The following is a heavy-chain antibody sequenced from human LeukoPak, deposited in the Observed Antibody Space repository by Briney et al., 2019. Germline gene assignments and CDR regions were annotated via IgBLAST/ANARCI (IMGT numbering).Heavy chain of an antibody. CDR1: GYRFTSYG. CDR2: IIPIFGTA. D-gene: IGHD3-10*01. Sequence: GASVKVSCKASGYRFTSYGISWVRQAPGQGLEWMGGIIPIFGTANYAQKFQGRVTITADESTSTAYMELSSLRSEDTAVYYCARMRTQSTIGLLWFGELSAFDIWGQGTMVTVSS. J-gene: IGHJ3*02. V-gene: IGHV1-69*13. CDR3: ARMRTQSTIGLLWFGELSAFDI.